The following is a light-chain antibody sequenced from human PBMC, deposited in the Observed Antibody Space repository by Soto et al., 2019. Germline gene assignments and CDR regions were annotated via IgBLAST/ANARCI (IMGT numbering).Light chain of an antibody. CDR3: QQYNTYPLT. CDR1: QDISDW. CDR2: AAS. V-gene: IGKV1D-16*01. J-gene: IGKJ4*01. Sequence: DIQMTQSPSSLSASVGDRVTITCRASQDISDWLAWYQQKPEKAPKSLIYAASLLQTGVPSRFSGSGSGTDFTLTISSLQPEDSATYYCQQYNTYPLTFGGATKVEIK.